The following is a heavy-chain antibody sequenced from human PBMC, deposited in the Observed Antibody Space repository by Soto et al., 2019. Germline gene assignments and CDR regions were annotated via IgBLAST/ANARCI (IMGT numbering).Heavy chain of an antibody. CDR1: GSANTSSNYH. J-gene: IGHJ4*02. CDR2: MYYNGNI. Sequence: SETLSLTYTVTGSANTSSNYHRGWIPQPPGKGLEWLGSMYYNGNIFYNPSLKSRVTISVDTPKNQFSLRVNSVTAADTGVYYCARSTVTSGRYVFDNWGQGTLVTVS. V-gene: IGHV4-39*01. D-gene: IGHD4-4*01. CDR3: ARSTVTSGRYVFDN.